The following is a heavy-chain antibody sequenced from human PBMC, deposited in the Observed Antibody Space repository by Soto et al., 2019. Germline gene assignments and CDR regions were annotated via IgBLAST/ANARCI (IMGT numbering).Heavy chain of an antibody. D-gene: IGHD6-19*01. CDR3: ARRGQNNGWSYFDY. CDR2: IYPGDSXA. V-gene: IGHV5-51*01. Sequence: QXXGRGLEWRGIIYPGDSXATYRPXXQGQVTISDDKSSSPAYLQWSSLKASDTAIYYCARRGQNNGWSYFDYWGQGALVT. J-gene: IGHJ4*02.